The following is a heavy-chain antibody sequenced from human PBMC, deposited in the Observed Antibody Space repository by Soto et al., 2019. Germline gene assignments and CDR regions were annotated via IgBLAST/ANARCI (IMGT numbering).Heavy chain of an antibody. Sequence: ASVKVSCKASGYTFTSYGISWVRQAPGQGLEWMGWISTYSGNTDYAQKFQGRITMTTDTSTDTAYMELRSLRSDDTAVYFCARNLFGVIIMGDYWGQGTLVTVSS. CDR2: ISTYSGNT. CDR1: GYTFTSYG. J-gene: IGHJ4*02. CDR3: ARNLFGVIIMGDY. V-gene: IGHV1-18*04. D-gene: IGHD3-3*01.